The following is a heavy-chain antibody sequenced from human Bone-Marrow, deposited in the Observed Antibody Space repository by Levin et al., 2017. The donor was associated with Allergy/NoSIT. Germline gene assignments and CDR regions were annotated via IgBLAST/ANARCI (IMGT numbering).Heavy chain of an antibody. V-gene: IGHV3-11*05. J-gene: IGHJ4*02. CDR1: GFTFSDYY. D-gene: IGHD2-15*01. CDR2: ISSSSSYT. Sequence: GESLKISCAASGFTFSDYYMSWIRQAPGKGLEWVSYISSSSSYTNYADSVKGRFTISRDNAKNSLYLQMNSLRAEDTAVYYCARGAYCSGGSCYEPYFDYWGQGTLVTVSS. CDR3: ARGAYCSGGSCYEPYFDY.